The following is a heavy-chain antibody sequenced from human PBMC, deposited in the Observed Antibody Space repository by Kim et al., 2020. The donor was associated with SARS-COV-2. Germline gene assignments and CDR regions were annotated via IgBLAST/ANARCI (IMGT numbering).Heavy chain of an antibody. Sequence: GGSLRLSCAASGFTFSGSAMHWVRQASGRGLEWIGRIRSKVNDYATTYAVSVRGRFTVSRDDSKKTTYLQMHSLRTEATAMYYCALEGDNYGMAVWGQGTPLTAS. CDR2: IRSKVNDYAT. J-gene: IGHJ6*02. D-gene: IGHD1-1*01. CDR1: GFTFSGSA. V-gene: IGHV3-73*01. CDR3: ALEGDNYGMAV.